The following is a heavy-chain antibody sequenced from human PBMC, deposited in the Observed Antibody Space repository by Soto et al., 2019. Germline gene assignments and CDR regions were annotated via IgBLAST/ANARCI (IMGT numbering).Heavy chain of an antibody. CDR2: IYYRGTT. CDR1: GGSISSYY. J-gene: IGHJ2*01. Sequence: QVQLQESGPGLVKPSETLSLTCTVSGGSISSYYWSWIRQPPGKGLEWIGYIYYRGTTNYNPSLKSRVTISVDTSKNQFSRKLSSVTAADTAMYYCARFNGYFDLWGRGTLVTVSS. V-gene: IGHV4-59*01. CDR3: ARFNGYFDL.